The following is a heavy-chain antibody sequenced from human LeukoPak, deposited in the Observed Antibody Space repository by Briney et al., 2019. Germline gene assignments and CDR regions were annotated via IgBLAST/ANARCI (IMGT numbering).Heavy chain of an antibody. V-gene: IGHV5-51*01. J-gene: IGHJ6*03. CDR3: ARGRGGRQLPYSYYYYYYYMDV. CDR1: GYSFTSYW. Sequence: GESLKISCKGSGYSFTSYWIGWVRQMPGKGLEWMGIIYPGDSDTRCSPSFQGQVTISADKSISTAYLQWSSLKASDTAMYYCARGRGGRQLPYSYYYYYYYMDVWGKGTTVTVSS. D-gene: IGHD2-2*02. CDR2: IYPGDSDT.